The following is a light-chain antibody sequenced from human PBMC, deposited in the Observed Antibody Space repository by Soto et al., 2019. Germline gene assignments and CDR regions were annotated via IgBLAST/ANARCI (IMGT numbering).Light chain of an antibody. V-gene: IGLV2-8*01. CDR3: SSYAGIRNVI. CDR1: SSDVGGYDY. J-gene: IGLJ2*01. Sequence: QSALTQPPSASGSPGQSVTISCTGTSSDVGGYDYVSWYQQQSGKAPKLIIYEVTNRPSGVPDRFSGSKSGNTASLTVSGLQAEDEAEYYCSSYAGIRNVIFGAGTKLTVL. CDR2: EVT.